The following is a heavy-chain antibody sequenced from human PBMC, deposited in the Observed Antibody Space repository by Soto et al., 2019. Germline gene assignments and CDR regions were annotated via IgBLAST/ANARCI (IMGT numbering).Heavy chain of an antibody. CDR2: IIPIIGTA. J-gene: IGHJ4*02. V-gene: IGHV1-69*01. D-gene: IGHD5-12*01. CDR3: ARGGVDVVATSAFDY. Sequence: QVQLVQSGAEVKKPGSSVKVSCKASGGTFNNYAISWVRQAPGQGLEWMGGIIPIIGTADYAHKFQGRLASSADESTGTTCMELSSLRSEDTALYYCARGGVDVVATSAFDYWGQGTLVTVSS. CDR1: GGTFNNYA.